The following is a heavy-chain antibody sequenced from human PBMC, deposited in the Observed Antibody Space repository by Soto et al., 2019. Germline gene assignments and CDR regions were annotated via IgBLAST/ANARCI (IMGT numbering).Heavy chain of an antibody. V-gene: IGHV1-2*02. CDR1: GYTFTGYY. CDR2: INPNSGGT. J-gene: IGHJ4*02. D-gene: IGHD2-21*02. Sequence: ASVKISCKASGYTFTGYYMHWVRQAPGQGLEWMGWINPNSGGTNYAQKFQGRVTMTRDTSISTAYTELSRLRSDDTAVYYCARVAGHIVVVTNFEYWGKGTLVTVS. CDR3: ARVAGHIVVVTNFEY.